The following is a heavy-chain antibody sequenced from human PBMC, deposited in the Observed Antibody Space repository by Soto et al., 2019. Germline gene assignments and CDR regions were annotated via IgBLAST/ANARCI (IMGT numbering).Heavy chain of an antibody. CDR3: AKDFKGFYGMDV. CDR2: ISYDGSSK. Sequence: GSLRLSCAASGLRFSNYGMHWVRQAPGKGLEWVAVISYDGSSKYYTDSVKGRFTISRDNSKNTLYLQMNSLRAEDTAIYYCAKDFKGFYGMDVWGQGTTVTVSS. CDR1: GLRFSNYG. V-gene: IGHV3-30*18. J-gene: IGHJ6*02.